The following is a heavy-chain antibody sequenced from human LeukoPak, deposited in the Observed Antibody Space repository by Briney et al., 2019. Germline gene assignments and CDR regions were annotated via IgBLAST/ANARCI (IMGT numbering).Heavy chain of an antibody. J-gene: IGHJ6*02. CDR3: AKGIITGCLRYGVDV. D-gene: IGHD3-10*01. Sequence: PGGSLRLSCAASGFAFSSDALNWVRQAPGKGLEWVSGINDSGGYTYYADRVKGRFTISRDNSKNTLYLQMNNLRVEDTAVYYCAKGIITGCLRYGVDVWGQGTTVTVSS. V-gene: IGHV3-23*01. CDR2: INDSGGYT. CDR1: GFAFSSDA.